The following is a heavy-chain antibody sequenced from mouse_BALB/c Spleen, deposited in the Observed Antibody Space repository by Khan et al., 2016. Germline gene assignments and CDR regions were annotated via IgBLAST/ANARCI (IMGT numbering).Heavy chain of an antibody. CDR3: AREGDFGGTWFAY. J-gene: IGHJ3*01. D-gene: IGHD2-13*01. V-gene: IGHV4-1*02. CDR2: INPDSSTI. Sequence: EVQLLESGGGLVQPGGSLKLSCAASGFDFSRYWMNWVRQAPGKGLDWIGEINPDSSTINYKPSLKDNFLISRDNDKNTLYLQMSKVRSEDTALFYWAREGDFGGTWFAYWGQGTLVTVAA. CDR1: GFDFSRYW.